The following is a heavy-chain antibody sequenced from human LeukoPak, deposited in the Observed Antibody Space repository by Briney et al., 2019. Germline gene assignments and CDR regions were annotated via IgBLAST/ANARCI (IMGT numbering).Heavy chain of an antibody. CDR1: GFTVSSNY. CDR2: IYSAGTT. D-gene: IGHD3-3*01. V-gene: IGHV3-66*01. Sequence: GGSLRLSCAASGFTVSSNYMSWVRQAPGRGLEWASVIYSAGTTYYADSVKGRFTISRDNSKNTVYLQMNSLRAEDTAVYYCARGIGSQLRSGWFDPWGQGTLVTVSS. J-gene: IGHJ5*02. CDR3: ARGIGSQLRSGWFDP.